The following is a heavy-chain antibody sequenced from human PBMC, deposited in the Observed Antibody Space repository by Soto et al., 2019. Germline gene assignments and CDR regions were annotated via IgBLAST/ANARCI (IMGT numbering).Heavy chain of an antibody. CDR2: INTDGSNT. D-gene: IGHD2-15*01. J-gene: IGHJ5*02. CDR1: GLTFNRYW. Sequence: DVQLVETGGGVVPPGGSLRLSCAASGLTFNRYWLHWVRHAPGKGLVWVSHINTDGSNTNYADSVKGRYTISRANAKSTLFLQVNSLRDEDTAVYYRAREFSSGGNCYTYSFDPWGQGIPVTVSS. CDR3: AREFSSGGNCYTYSFDP. V-gene: IGHV3-74*01.